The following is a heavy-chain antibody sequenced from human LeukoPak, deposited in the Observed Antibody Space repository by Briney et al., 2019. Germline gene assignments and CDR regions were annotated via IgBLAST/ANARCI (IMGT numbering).Heavy chain of an antibody. CDR2: ISGSGGST. J-gene: IGHJ4*02. CDR3: ASFASGWSSKYFDY. Sequence: GGSLRLSCAASGFTFSSYAMSWVRQAPGKGLEWVSAISGSGGSTYYADSVKGRFTISRDNSKDTLYLQMNSLRAEDTAVYYCASFASGWSSKYFDYWGQGTLVTVSS. CDR1: GFTFSSYA. D-gene: IGHD6-19*01. V-gene: IGHV3-23*01.